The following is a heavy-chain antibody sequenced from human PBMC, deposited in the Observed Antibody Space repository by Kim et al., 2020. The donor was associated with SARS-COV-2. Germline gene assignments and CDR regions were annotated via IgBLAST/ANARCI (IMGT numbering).Heavy chain of an antibody. CDR2: VHYSGRT. Sequence: SETLSLSCTVSGGSVNGYYWTWIRQPPGKGLEWIGYVHYSGRTNYNPSCTSRVAISVDTSKNHFSLKLTSVTAADTAIYYCARIPDITGWPFDSWGQGTLVTVSS. D-gene: IGHD2-15*01. CDR3: ARIPDITGWPFDS. CDR1: GGSVNGYY. V-gene: IGHV4-59*02. J-gene: IGHJ4*02.